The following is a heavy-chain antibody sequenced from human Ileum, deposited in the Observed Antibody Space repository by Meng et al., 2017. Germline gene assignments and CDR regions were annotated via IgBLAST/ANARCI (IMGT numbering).Heavy chain of an antibody. CDR3: ARDRQWVFDY. CDR2: IDPGNGNR. V-gene: IGHV1-18*01. CDR1: GYTFTTFG. Sequence: QVQLVQSGIGVKKPGASVQVSCKPSGYTFTTFGISWVRQAPGQGLEWMGWIDPGNGNRNFSQKLQDRITLTTDTTTTTAYMELRSLRSDDTAIFYCARDRQWVFDYWGQGTLVTVSS. D-gene: IGHD6-19*01. J-gene: IGHJ4*02.